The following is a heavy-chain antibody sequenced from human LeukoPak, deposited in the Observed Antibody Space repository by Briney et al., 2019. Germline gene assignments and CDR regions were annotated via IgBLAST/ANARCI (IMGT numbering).Heavy chain of an antibody. V-gene: IGHV3-11*04. D-gene: IGHD2-8*01. CDR1: GFTVSNNY. CDR2: ISSSGSTI. Sequence: TPGGTLRLSCAASGFTVSNNYMSWLRQPPGRGLEWVSYISSSGSTIYYADSVKGRFTISRDNAKNSLYLQMNSLRAEDTAVYYCARVRMGFDYWGQGTLVTVSS. J-gene: IGHJ4*02. CDR3: ARVRMGFDY.